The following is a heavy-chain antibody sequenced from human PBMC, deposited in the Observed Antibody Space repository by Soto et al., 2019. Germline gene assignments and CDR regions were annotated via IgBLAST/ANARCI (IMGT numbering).Heavy chain of an antibody. CDR2: TWYDGINK. V-gene: IGHV3-33*01. CDR3: AREGWRYYCYGMDV. CDR1: GFTFSSYG. J-gene: IGHJ6*02. D-gene: IGHD2-15*01. Sequence: QVQLVESGGGVVQPGRSLRLSCAASGFTFSSYGMHWVRQAPGKGLEWVAVTWYDGINKYYADSVKGRFTISRDNSKNTLYLQMNSLRAEDTAVYYCAREGWRYYCYGMDVWGQGTTVTVSS.